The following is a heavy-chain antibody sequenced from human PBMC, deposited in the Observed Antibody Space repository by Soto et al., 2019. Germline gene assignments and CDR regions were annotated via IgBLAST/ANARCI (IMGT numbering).Heavy chain of an antibody. D-gene: IGHD2-15*01. CDR3: ARGMRYCSGGSCHRLRGAFDI. Sequence: ASVKVSCKASGYTFTSYDINWVRQATGQGLEWMGWMNPNSGNTGYAQKFQGRVTMTRNTSISTAYMELSSLRSEDTAVYYCARGMRYCSGGSCHRLRGAFDIWGQGTMVTVSS. CDR1: GYTFTSYD. V-gene: IGHV1-8*01. J-gene: IGHJ3*02. CDR2: MNPNSGNT.